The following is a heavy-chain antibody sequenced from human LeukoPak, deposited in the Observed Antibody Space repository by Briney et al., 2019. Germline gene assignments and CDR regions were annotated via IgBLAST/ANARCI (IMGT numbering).Heavy chain of an antibody. V-gene: IGHV3-30*02. J-gene: IGHJ1*01. CDR1: GFTFSSYG. Sequence: AGGSLRLSCAASGFTFSSYGMHWVRQAPGKGLEWVAFIRYDGSNKYYADSVKGRLTISRDNSKNTLYLQMNSLRAEDTAVYYCAKDLDCSSTSCYTSEYFQHWGQGTLVTVSS. CDR2: IRYDGSNK. D-gene: IGHD2-2*02. CDR3: AKDLDCSSTSCYTSEYFQH.